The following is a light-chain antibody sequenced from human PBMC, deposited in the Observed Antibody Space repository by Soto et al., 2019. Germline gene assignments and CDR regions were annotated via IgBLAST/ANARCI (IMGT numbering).Light chain of an antibody. V-gene: IGLV1-44*01. J-gene: IGLJ1*01. CDR1: SSNIGSNT. Sequence: QSVLTQPPSASGTPGQRVTISCSGSSSNIGSNTVNWYQQLPGTAPKLLIYSNNQRPSGVPVRFSGSESGTSASLSISGLESEDEADYYCSAWDDSLNGYVFGTGTKLTVL. CDR2: SNN. CDR3: SAWDDSLNGYV.